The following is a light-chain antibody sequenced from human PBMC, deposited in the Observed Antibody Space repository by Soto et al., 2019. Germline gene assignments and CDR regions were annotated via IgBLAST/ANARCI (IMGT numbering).Light chain of an antibody. J-gene: IGKJ2*01. V-gene: IGKV1-17*03. CDR2: DTS. Sequence: DVQMTQSPSAMSASVGDRVTITCRASQDSSRFVAWVQPKPGQAPERLIYDTSNLQPGVPSRFSGSGSGTECTLAISGLQPEDFATYYCLQYNSYPYTFGQGTKLEIK. CDR1: QDSSRF. CDR3: LQYNSYPYT.